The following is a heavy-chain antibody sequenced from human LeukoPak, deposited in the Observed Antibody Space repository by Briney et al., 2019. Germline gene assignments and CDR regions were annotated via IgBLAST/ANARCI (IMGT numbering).Heavy chain of an antibody. D-gene: IGHD3-3*01. CDR3: AKDGAYYDFWSGYSWYMDV. J-gene: IGHJ6*03. CDR2: IGSRSTSI. Sequence: GGSLRLSCATSGFSFSSHSMNWVRQAPGKGLEWVSSIGSRSTSIYYADSVKGRFTISRDNSKNTLYLQMNSLRAEDTAVYYCAKDGAYYDFWSGYSWYMDVWGKGTTVTVSS. V-gene: IGHV3-21*01. CDR1: GFSFSSHS.